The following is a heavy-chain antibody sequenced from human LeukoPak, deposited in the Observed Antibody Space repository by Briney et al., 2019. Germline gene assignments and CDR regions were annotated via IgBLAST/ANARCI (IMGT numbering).Heavy chain of an antibody. CDR1: GFTFDDYA. CDR2: ISWNSGSI. Sequence: PGRSLRLSCAASGFTFDDYAMHWVRQAPGKGLEWVSGISWNSGSIGYADSVKGRFTISRDNAKNSLYLQMNSLRAEDTALYYCAREVVTMEGTNWFDPWGQGTLVTVSS. D-gene: IGHD3-3*01. CDR3: AREVVTMEGTNWFDP. V-gene: IGHV3-9*01. J-gene: IGHJ5*02.